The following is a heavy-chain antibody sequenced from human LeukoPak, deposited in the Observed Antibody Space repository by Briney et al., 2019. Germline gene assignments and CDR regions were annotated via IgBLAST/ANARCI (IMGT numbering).Heavy chain of an antibody. CDR1: GFTLSSYS. J-gene: IGHJ1*01. Sequence: GGSLRLSCAASGFTLSSYSMNWVRQAPGKGLEWVSSISSSSSYIYYADSVKGRFTISRDNAKNSLYLQMNSLRAEDTAVYYCARAALGYSSSWYVGYFQHWGQGTLVTVSS. V-gene: IGHV3-21*01. CDR3: ARAALGYSSSWYVGYFQH. CDR2: ISSSSSYI. D-gene: IGHD6-13*01.